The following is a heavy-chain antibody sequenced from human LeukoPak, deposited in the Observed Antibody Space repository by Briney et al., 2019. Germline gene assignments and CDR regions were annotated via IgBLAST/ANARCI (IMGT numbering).Heavy chain of an antibody. D-gene: IGHD6-19*01. J-gene: IGHJ4*02. CDR3: ARDHSGWYYFDY. CDR1: GFPFSSYS. CDR2: ISSSSSYI. V-gene: IGHV3-21*01. Sequence: PGGSLRLSCAASGFPFSSYSMNWVRQAPGEGLEWVSSISSSSSYIYYADSVKGRFTISRDNAKNSLYLQMNSLRAEDTAVYYCARDHSGWYYFDYWGQGTLVTVSS.